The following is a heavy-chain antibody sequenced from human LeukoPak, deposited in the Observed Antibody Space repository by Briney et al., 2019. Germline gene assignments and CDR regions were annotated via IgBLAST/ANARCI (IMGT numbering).Heavy chain of an antibody. CDR2: IYYSGST. J-gene: IGHJ2*01. CDR1: GGSISSYY. D-gene: IGHD6-13*01. V-gene: IGHV4-59*08. CDR3: ARHSGAAAGHYWYFDL. Sequence: SETLSLTCSVSGGSISSYYWSWIRQPPGKGLEWIGYIYYSGSTNYNPSLKSRVTISVDTSKNQFSLKLSSVTAADTAVYYCARHSGAAAGHYWYFDLWGRGTLVTVSS.